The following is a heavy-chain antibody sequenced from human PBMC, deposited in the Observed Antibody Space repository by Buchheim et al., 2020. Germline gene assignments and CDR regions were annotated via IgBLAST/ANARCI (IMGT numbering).Heavy chain of an antibody. CDR2: ISSSSSTI. V-gene: IGHV3-48*01. D-gene: IGHD2-21*01. Sequence: EVQLVESGGGLVQPGGSLRLSCAASGFTFSTYSMNWVRQAPGKGLEWVSYISSSSSTIYYADSVKGRFTISRDNAKNSLYLQRNSLRAEDTAVYYCARGIYCGGECYYTYYFDHWGQGTL. CDR1: GFTFSTYS. J-gene: IGHJ4*02. CDR3: ARGIYCGGECYYTYYFDH.